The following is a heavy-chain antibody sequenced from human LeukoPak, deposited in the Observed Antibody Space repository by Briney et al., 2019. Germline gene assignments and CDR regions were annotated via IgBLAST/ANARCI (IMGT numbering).Heavy chain of an antibody. CDR3: ARDPDYYDSSGYDY. V-gene: IGHV1-69*13. CDR2: IIPIFGTA. D-gene: IGHD3-22*01. Sequence: SVTVSCKASGGTFSSYAISWVRQAPGQGLEWMGGIIPIFGTANYAQKFQGRVTITADESTSTAYMELSSLRSEDTAVYYCARDPDYYDSSGYDYWGQGTLVTVSS. J-gene: IGHJ4*02. CDR1: GGTFSSYA.